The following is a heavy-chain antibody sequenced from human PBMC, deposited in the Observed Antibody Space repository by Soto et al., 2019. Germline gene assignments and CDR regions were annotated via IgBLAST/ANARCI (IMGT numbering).Heavy chain of an antibody. D-gene: IGHD6-19*01. CDR3: ARDALEYSSGWYIAY. V-gene: IGHV4-30-4*01. CDR2: IYYSGST. CDR1: GGSISSGDYY. Sequence: QVQLQESGPGLVKPSQTLSLTCTVSGGSISSGDYYWSWIRQPPGKGLEWIGYIYYSGSTYYNPSLKTRVTISVDTSKNQFSLKLSSVTAADTAVYYCARDALEYSSGWYIAYWGQGTLVTVSS. J-gene: IGHJ4*02.